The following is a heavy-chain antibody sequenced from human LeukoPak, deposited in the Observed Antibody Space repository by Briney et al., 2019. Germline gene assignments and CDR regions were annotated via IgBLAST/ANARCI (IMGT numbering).Heavy chain of an antibody. CDR3: ARDLGYCSGGSCYADFDY. CDR2: INPNSGGT. J-gene: IGHJ4*02. Sequence: ASVKVSCKASGYTFTGYYMHWVRQAPGQGLEWMGRINPNSGGTNYAQKFQGRVTMTRDTSISTAYMELSRLRSDDTAVYYCARDLGYCSGGSCYADFDYWGQGTLVTVSS. CDR1: GYTFTGYY. D-gene: IGHD2-15*01. V-gene: IGHV1-2*06.